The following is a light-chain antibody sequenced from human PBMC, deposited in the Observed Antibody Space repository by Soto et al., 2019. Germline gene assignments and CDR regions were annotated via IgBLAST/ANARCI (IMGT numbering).Light chain of an antibody. J-gene: IGLJ1*01. Sequence: QSALTQPRSVSGSPGQSVTISCTGTSXDVGRYDYVSWYQQHPGKAPKLIIYDVSERPSGVPDRFSGSKFGNTASLTISGLQAEDEADYSCCSFAGSYTYVFGTGTKVTVL. CDR1: SXDVGRYDY. V-gene: IGLV2-11*01. CDR2: DVS. CDR3: CSFAGSYTYV.